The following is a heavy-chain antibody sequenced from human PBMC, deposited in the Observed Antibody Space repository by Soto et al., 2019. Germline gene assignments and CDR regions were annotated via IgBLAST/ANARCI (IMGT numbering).Heavy chain of an antibody. CDR3: ARGLNYYYGMDV. V-gene: IGHV1-2*04. CDR1: GYTFTGYY. J-gene: IGHJ6*02. CDR2: INPNSGGT. Sequence: ASVKVSCKASGYTFTGYYMHWVRQAPGQGLEWMGWINPNSGGTNYAQKFQGWVTMTRDTSISTAYMELSRLRSDDTAVYYCARGLNYYYGMDVWGQGTTVIVSS.